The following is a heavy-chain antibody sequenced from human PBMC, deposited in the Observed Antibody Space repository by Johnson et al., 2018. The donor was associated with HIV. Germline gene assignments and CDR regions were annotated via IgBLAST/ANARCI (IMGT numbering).Heavy chain of an antibody. J-gene: IGHJ3*02. CDR2: ISYDGSNK. D-gene: IGHD3-22*01. Sequence: QVQLVESGGGVVQPGRSLRLSCAASGFSFSSYDMHWVRQAPDKGLEWVAVISYDGSNKYYADSVKGRFTISSDNSKKTLNLHMNSLRAEDTAVYYCASPNDSSGYVLGADAFDIWGQGTMVTVSS. CDR3: ASPNDSSGYVLGADAFDI. CDR1: GFSFSSYD. V-gene: IGHV3-30*03.